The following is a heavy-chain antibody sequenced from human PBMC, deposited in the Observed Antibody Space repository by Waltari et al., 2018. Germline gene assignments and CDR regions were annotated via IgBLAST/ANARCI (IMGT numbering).Heavy chain of an antibody. CDR1: GFTFDDYA. D-gene: IGHD3-22*01. CDR3: AKDNRAVVTLFDY. J-gene: IGHJ4*02. V-gene: IGHV3-9*01. Sequence: EVQLVESGGGLVQPGRSLRLSCAASGFTFDDYAMHWVRQAPGKGLGWVSGISWNSGSIGYADSVKGRFTISRDNAKNSLYLQMNSLRAEDTALYYCAKDNRAVVTLFDYWGQGTLVTVSS. CDR2: ISWNSGSI.